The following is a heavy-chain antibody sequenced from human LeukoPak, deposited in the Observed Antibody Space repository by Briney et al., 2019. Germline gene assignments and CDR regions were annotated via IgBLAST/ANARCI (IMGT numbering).Heavy chain of an antibody. CDR1: GYSFTSYW. CDR2: IYPGDSDT. CDR3: ARFYSNYDTYYGMDV. V-gene: IGHV5-51*01. J-gene: IGHJ6*02. Sequence: GESLKISCKGSGYSFTSYWIGWVRQMPGKGLEWMGIIYPGDSDTRYSPSFQGQVTISADKSISTAYLQWSSLKASDTVMYYCARFYSNYDTYYGMDVWGQGTTVTVSS. D-gene: IGHD4-11*01.